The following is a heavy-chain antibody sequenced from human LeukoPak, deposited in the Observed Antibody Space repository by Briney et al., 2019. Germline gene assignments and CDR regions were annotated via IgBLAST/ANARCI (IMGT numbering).Heavy chain of an antibody. CDR2: ISAYNGNT. CDR1: GYTFTSYG. Sequence: GSVRVSCKASGYTFTSYGISWVRQAPGQGVEWMGWISAYNGNTSYAQKLHGRVTMTTDTSTSTAYMELRSLRSDDTAVYYCARVKRYGSGTTGGDYWGQGTLVTVSS. J-gene: IGHJ4*02. CDR3: ARVKRYGSGTTGGDY. D-gene: IGHD3-10*01. V-gene: IGHV1-18*04.